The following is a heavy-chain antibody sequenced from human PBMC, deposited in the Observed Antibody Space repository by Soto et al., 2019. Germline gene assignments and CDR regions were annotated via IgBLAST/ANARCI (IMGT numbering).Heavy chain of an antibody. Sequence: SETLSLTCHVSGGSISSGGYYWSWIRQHPGKGLEWIGYIYYSGSTYYNPSLKSRVTISVDTSKNQFSLKLSSVTAADTAVYYSARLEDSSSYYFDYWGQGTLATVSS. CDR1: GGSISSGGYY. D-gene: IGHD6-6*01. CDR3: ARLEDSSSYYFDY. CDR2: IYYSGST. V-gene: IGHV4-31*03. J-gene: IGHJ4*02.